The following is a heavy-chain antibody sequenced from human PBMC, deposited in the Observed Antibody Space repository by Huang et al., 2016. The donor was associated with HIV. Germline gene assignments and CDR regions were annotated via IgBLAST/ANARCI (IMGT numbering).Heavy chain of an antibody. Sequence: QVQLVESGGGVVQPGRSLRISCAASGFAFSLYGMHWVRQAPGQGLEWVAVISYDGKTKYYADSVKGRFTISRENSKTTLYLQMNRLRVEDTALYYCAKGGSAAAVLDFWGQVTLVTVSS. CDR1: GFAFSLYG. D-gene: IGHD6-13*01. V-gene: IGHV3-30*18. CDR2: ISYDGKTK. CDR3: AKGGSAAAVLDF. J-gene: IGHJ4*02.